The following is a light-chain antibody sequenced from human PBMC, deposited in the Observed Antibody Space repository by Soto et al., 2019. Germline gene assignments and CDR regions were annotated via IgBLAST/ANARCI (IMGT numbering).Light chain of an antibody. CDR3: MQGTHWPIT. CDR2: KVS. CDR1: QSLVHSDGIAY. J-gene: IGKJ5*01. V-gene: IGKV2-30*02. Sequence: VLMTQSPLSLPVTLGQPASISWRSNQSLVHSDGIAYFSWFQQRPGRSPRRLIYKVSNRDSGVPARFSGSGSGTDFALKISRVEAEDVGVYYCMQGTHWPITFGQGTRLEIK.